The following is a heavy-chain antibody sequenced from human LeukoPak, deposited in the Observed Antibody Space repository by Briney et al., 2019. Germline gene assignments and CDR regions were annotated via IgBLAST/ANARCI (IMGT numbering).Heavy chain of an antibody. CDR1: NGSFSTYY. Sequence: SETLSLTCSVSNGSFSTYYWGWIRQPPGKRLEWIGYIFSSEGSNTNYNPSLNGRVTISVDTSKNQFSLTLNSVTAADTTVYYCARAGDGYYYYYYMDVWGKGTTVTVSS. V-gene: IGHV4-59*08. CDR3: ARAGDGYYYYYYMDV. CDR2: IFSSEGSNT. D-gene: IGHD5-24*01. J-gene: IGHJ6*03.